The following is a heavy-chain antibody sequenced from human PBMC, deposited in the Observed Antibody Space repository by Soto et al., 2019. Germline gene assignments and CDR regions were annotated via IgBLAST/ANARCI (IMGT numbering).Heavy chain of an antibody. CDR3: ARDIVVVPPLYYYYGMDV. CDR2: IYYSGST. J-gene: IGHJ6*02. V-gene: IGHV4-30-4*01. D-gene: IGHD2-2*01. CDR1: GGSISSGDYY. Sequence: SETLSLTCTVSGGSISSGDYYWSWIRQPPGKGLEWIGYIYYSGSTYYNPSLKSRVTISVDTSKNQFSLKLSSVTAADTAVYYCARDIVVVPPLYYYYGMDVWGQGTTVTVSS.